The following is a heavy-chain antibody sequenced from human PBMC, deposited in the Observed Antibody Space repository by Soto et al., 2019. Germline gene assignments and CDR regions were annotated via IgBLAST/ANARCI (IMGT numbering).Heavy chain of an antibody. V-gene: IGHV1-69*06. CDR1: GGTFSSYA. Sequence: SVKVSCKASGGTFSSYAISWVRQAPGQGLEWVGGIIPIFGTANYAQKFQGRVTITADKSTSTAYMELSSLRSEDTAVYYCARVRVVVVPAAIRHYGMDVWGQGTTVTVSS. CDR3: ARVRVVVVPAAIRHYGMDV. D-gene: IGHD2-2*02. J-gene: IGHJ6*02. CDR2: IIPIFGTA.